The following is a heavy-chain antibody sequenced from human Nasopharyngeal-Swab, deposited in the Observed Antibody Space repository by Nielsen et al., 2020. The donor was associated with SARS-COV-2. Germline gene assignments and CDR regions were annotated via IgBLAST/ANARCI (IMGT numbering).Heavy chain of an antibody. Sequence: GGSLRLSCAASGFTFSDYYMSWIRQAPGKGLEWVSYISSSSYTNYADSVKGRFTISRDNAKNSLYLQMNSLRDEDTAVYYCARDLIRTSAGYWGQGTLVTVSS. D-gene: IGHD6-13*01. CDR3: ARDLIRTSAGY. J-gene: IGHJ4*02. CDR2: ISSSSYT. CDR1: GFTFSDYY. V-gene: IGHV3-11*06.